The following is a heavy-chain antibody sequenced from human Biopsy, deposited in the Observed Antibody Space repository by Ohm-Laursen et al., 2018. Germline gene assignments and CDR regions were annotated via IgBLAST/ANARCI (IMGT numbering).Heavy chain of an antibody. J-gene: IGHJ2*01. V-gene: IGHV4-31*01. Sequence: SDTLSLTCTVSGGSIGGGEYYWNWIRQHPRKGLGWIGLISYSGTTFYNPSLESLLTISIDTSKNHFSLNLRSVTAADTAVYYCARGVPHYDGSGFPLAGYWYFDLWGRGTLVTVSS. CDR1: GGSIGGGEYY. CDR2: ISYSGTT. D-gene: IGHD3-22*01. CDR3: ARGVPHYDGSGFPLAGYWYFDL.